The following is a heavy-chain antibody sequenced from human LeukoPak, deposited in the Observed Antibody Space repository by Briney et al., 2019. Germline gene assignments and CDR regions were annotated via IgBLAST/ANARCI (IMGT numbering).Heavy chain of an antibody. D-gene: IGHD2-2*02. CDR1: GGTFSSYA. V-gene: IGHV1-69*04. Sequence: ASVKVSCKASGGTFSSYAISWVRQAPGQGLEWMGRIIPIFGIANYAQKFQGRVTITADKSTSTAYMELSSLRSEDTAVYYCAILYCSSTSCYNLSYYGMDVWGKGTTVTVSS. CDR3: AILYCSSTSCYNLSYYGMDV. CDR2: IIPIFGIA. J-gene: IGHJ6*04.